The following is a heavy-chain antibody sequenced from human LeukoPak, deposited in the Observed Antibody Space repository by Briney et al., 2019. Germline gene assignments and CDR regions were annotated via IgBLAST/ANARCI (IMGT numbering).Heavy chain of an antibody. Sequence: GASVKVSCKASGGTFSSYAISWVRQAPGQGLEWMGGIIPIFGTANYAQKFQGRVTITADKSTSTAYMELSSLRSEDTAVYYCARTLYCSGGSCYSGYYYYYYMDVWGKGTTVTVSS. J-gene: IGHJ6*03. CDR2: IIPIFGTA. V-gene: IGHV1-69*06. D-gene: IGHD2-15*01. CDR3: ARTLYCSGGSCYSGYYYYYYMDV. CDR1: GGTFSSYA.